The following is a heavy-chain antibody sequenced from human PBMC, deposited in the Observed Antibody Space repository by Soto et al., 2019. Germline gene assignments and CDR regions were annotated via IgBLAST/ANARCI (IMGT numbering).Heavy chain of an antibody. CDR1: GGTFSSYA. Sequence: SVKVSCKASGGTFSSYAISWVRQAPGQGLEWMGGIIPIFGTANYAQKFQGRVTITADKSTSTAYMELSSLRSEDTAVYYCARDYANYDFWSGYREDYYFYGMDVSGHGTTVTVAS. D-gene: IGHD3-3*01. CDR2: IIPIFGTA. CDR3: ARDYANYDFWSGYREDYYFYGMDV. V-gene: IGHV1-69*06. J-gene: IGHJ6*02.